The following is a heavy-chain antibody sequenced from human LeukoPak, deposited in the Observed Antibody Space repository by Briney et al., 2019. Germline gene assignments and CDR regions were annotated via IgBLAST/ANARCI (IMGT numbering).Heavy chain of an antibody. D-gene: IGHD3-16*02. CDR2: INLDGSEI. CDR1: GFVFGHSW. J-gene: IGHJ4*02. V-gene: IGHV3-7*03. Sequence: GGSLRLSCEASGFVFGHSWMSWVRQAPGKGLEWVANINLDGSEINYLDSLTGRLTISRDNAMDSLYLQMNGLRAEDTAVYYCASSRGSYRPYYFDYWGQGTLVTVSS. CDR3: ASSRGSYRPYYFDY.